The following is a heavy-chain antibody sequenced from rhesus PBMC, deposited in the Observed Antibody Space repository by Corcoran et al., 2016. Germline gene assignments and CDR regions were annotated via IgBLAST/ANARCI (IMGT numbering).Heavy chain of an antibody. V-gene: IGHV4S11*01. Sequence: QVQLQESGPGLVKPLETLSLTCAVSGGSISSNYWSWIRPAPGKGLEWIGYIYGRGSSTNTNPALKSRVTLSVDTSKNQLSLKLSSVTAADTAVYYCARHFLRGYSGSYYPYGLDSWGQGVVVTVSS. CDR3: ARHFLRGYSGSYYPYGLDS. J-gene: IGHJ6*01. D-gene: IGHD3-16*01. CDR1: GGSISSNY. CDR2: IYGRGSST.